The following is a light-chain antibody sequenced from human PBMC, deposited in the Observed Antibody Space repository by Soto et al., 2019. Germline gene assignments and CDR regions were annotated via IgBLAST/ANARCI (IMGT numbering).Light chain of an antibody. CDR3: SSYTSSSTRV. J-gene: IGLJ2*01. CDR2: DVS. Sequence: QSVLTQPVSVSGSPGQSITISCTGTSSDIGGYNYVSWYQQHPGKAPKLMIYDVSNRPSGVSNRFSGSKSGNTASLTISGLQAEDEADYYCSSYTSSSTRVFGGGPQLTVL. CDR1: SSDIGGYNY. V-gene: IGLV2-14*01.